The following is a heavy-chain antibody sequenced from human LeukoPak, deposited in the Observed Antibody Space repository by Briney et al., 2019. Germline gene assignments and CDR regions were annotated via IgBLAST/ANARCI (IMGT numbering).Heavy chain of an antibody. V-gene: IGHV3-7*03. CDR3: ARGYGDYAPRG. D-gene: IGHD4-17*01. CDR2: IKQDGSEK. Sequence: PGGSLRLSGAASGFTFSSYWMSWVRQAPGKGLEWVASIKQDGSEKYYVDSVKGRFTISRDNAKNSLYLQMNSLRAEDTAVYYCARGYGDYAPRGWGQGTLVTVSS. CDR1: GFTFSSYW. J-gene: IGHJ4*02.